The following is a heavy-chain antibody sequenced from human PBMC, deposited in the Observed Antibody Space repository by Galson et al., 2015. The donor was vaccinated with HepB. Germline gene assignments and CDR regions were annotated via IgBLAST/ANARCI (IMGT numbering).Heavy chain of an antibody. D-gene: IGHD3-22*01. J-gene: IGHJ3*02. CDR3: AIQRITMIVVVTANDAFDI. CDR1: GGSISSSSYY. CDR2: IYYSGST. V-gene: IGHV4-39*01. Sequence: ETLSLTCTVSGGSISSSSYYWGWIRQPPGKGLEWIGSIYYSGSTYYNPSLKSRVTISVDTSKNQFSLKLSSVTAADTAVYYCAIQRITMIVVVTANDAFDIWGQGTMVTVSS.